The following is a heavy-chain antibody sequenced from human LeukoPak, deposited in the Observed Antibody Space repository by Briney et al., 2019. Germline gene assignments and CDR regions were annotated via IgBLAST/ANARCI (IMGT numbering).Heavy chain of an antibody. D-gene: IGHD1-26*01. CDR1: GFTFSSYA. Sequence: PGGSLRLSCAASGFTFSSYAMSWVRQALGKGLEWVSAISGSGGSTYYADSVKGRFTISRDNSKNTLYLQMNSLRAEDTAVYYCAKPQWETRRGPFDYWGQGTLVTVSS. CDR2: ISGSGGST. V-gene: IGHV3-23*01. J-gene: IGHJ4*02. CDR3: AKPQWETRRGPFDY.